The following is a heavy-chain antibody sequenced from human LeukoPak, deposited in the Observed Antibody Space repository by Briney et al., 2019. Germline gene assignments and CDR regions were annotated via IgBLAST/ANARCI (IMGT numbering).Heavy chain of an antibody. D-gene: IGHD3-3*01. V-gene: IGHV3-30*02. J-gene: IGHJ4*02. Sequence: GGSLRLSCAASGFTFSSYGMHWVRQAPGKGLEWVAFIRYDGSNKYYADSVKGRFTISRDNSKNTLYLQMNSLRAEDTAVYYCAKDKIYDFWSGYYSAYYFDYWGQGTLVTVSS. CDR1: GFTFSSYG. CDR3: AKDKIYDFWSGYYSAYYFDY. CDR2: IRYDGSNK.